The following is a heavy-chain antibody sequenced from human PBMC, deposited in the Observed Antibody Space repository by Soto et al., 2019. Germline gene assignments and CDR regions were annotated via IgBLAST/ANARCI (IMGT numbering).Heavy chain of an antibody. CDR3: ARDYDFWSGYYTAMNNWFDP. J-gene: IGHJ5*02. Sequence: GGSLRLSCAASGFTFSSYSMNWVRQAPGKGLEWVSYISSSSSTIYYADSVKGRFTISRDNAKNSLYLQMNSLRAEDTAVYYCARDYDFWSGYYTAMNNWFDPWGQGTLVTVSS. CDR2: ISSSSSTI. V-gene: IGHV3-48*01. D-gene: IGHD3-3*01. CDR1: GFTFSSYS.